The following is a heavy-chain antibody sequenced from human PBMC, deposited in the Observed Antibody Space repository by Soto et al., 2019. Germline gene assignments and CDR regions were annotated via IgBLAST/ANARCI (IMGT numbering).Heavy chain of an antibody. CDR2: ISSSSSYI. Sequence: GGSLRLSCAASGFTFSSYSMNWVRQAPGKGLEWVSSISSSSSYIYYADSVKGRFTISRDNAKNSLYLQMNSLRAEDTAVYYCARTGYYSGGSCYSYDYWGQGTLVTVSS. J-gene: IGHJ4*02. V-gene: IGHV3-21*01. D-gene: IGHD2-15*01. CDR3: ARTGYYSGGSCYSYDY. CDR1: GFTFSSYS.